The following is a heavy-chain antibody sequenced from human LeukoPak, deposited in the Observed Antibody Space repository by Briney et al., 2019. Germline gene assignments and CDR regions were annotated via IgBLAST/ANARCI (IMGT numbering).Heavy chain of an antibody. CDR3: ARVLTYGSRTYYFDY. D-gene: IGHD3-10*01. Sequence: SETLSLTCTVSGGSISGYYWSWIRQPPGKGLEWVGYIYYSGSTDYNPSLKSRVTISLDTSKNQFSLKLSSVTAADTAVHYCARVLTYGSRTYYFDYWGQGTLVTVSS. CDR1: GGSISGYY. J-gene: IGHJ4*02. V-gene: IGHV4-59*01. CDR2: IYYSGST.